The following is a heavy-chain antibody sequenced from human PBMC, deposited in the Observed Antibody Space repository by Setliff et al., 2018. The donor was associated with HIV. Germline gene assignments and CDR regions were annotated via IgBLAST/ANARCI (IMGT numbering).Heavy chain of an antibody. V-gene: IGHV4-31*02. J-gene: IGHJ4*02. CDR1: DASFSSGSYY. CDR3: ARSYSGPGYAYFDY. Sequence: SETLSLTCAVSDASFSSGSYYWSWFRQRPGKGLEWIGYIFHSGSNSSNPSLNSRITISIDTSKNQFSLKLRSVTAADTAVYYCARSYSGPGYAYFDYWGQGTLVTVSS. CDR2: IFHSGSN. D-gene: IGHD3-16*01.